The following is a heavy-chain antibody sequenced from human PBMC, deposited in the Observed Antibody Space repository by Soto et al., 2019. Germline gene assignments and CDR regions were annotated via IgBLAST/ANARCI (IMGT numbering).Heavy chain of an antibody. CDR2: IGTAGDT. V-gene: IGHV3-13*01. J-gene: IGHJ4*02. CDR1: GFTFSSYD. Sequence: EVQLVESGGGLVQPGGSLRLSCAASGFTFSSYDMHWVCQATGKGLEWVSAIGTAGDTYYPGSVKGRFTISRENAKNSLYLQMNSLRAEDTAVYYCARGYSGYDYYFDYWGQGTLVTVSS. CDR3: ARGYSGYDYYFDY. D-gene: IGHD5-12*01.